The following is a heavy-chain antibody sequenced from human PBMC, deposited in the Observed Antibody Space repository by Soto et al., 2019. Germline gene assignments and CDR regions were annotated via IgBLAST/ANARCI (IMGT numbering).Heavy chain of an antibody. Sequence: EVQLLESGGGLVQPGGSLRLSCAASGFTFSSYAMSWVRQAPGKGLEWVSAISGSGGSTYYADSVKGRFTISRDNSKNTLYLQMNSLRAEDTAVYYCNALIWQQLADPRDNWFDPWGQGTLVTVSS. J-gene: IGHJ5*02. CDR3: NALIWQQLADPRDNWFDP. D-gene: IGHD6-13*01. V-gene: IGHV3-23*01. CDR2: ISGSGGST. CDR1: GFTFSSYA.